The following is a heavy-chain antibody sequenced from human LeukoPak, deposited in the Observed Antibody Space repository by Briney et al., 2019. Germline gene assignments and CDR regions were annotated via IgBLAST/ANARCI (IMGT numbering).Heavy chain of an antibody. CDR1: GFSFSNYA. CDR2: ISGSGGST. D-gene: IGHD6-25*01. J-gene: IGHJ3*02. Sequence: GSLRLSCAASGFSFSNYAMNWVRQAPGKGLEWVSVISGSGGSTFYADSVKGRFTISRDNSKNTLYLQMNGLRAEDTAVYYCAKDAAGAFDIWGQGTMVTVSS. V-gene: IGHV3-23*01. CDR3: AKDAAGAFDI.